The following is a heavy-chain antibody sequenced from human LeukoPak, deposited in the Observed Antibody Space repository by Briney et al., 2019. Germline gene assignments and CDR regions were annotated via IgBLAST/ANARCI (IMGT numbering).Heavy chain of an antibody. Sequence: SETLSLTCTVSGGSISSSSYYWGWIRQPPGKGLEWIGSIYTSGSTNYNPSLKSRVTMSVDTSKNQFSLKLSSVTAADTAVYYCARNKKRWLRRGAMGYWGQGTLVTVSS. CDR3: ARNKKRWLRRGAMGY. D-gene: IGHD5-24*01. V-gene: IGHV4-39*07. J-gene: IGHJ4*02. CDR2: IYTSGST. CDR1: GGSISSSSYY.